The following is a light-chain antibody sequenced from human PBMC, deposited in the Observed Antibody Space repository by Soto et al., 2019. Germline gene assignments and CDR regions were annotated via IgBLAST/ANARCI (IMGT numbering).Light chain of an antibody. Sequence: AIRMTQSPSSLSAATGDRFTITCGASQSISTYLAWYQQKPGKAPKLLIYGASTLQSGVPSRFSGSGSGTDFTLTISCLQSEDFATYYCQQYYSNVPITFGQGARLEI. V-gene: IGKV1-8*01. J-gene: IGKJ5*01. CDR1: QSISTY. CDR3: QQYYSNVPIT. CDR2: GAS.